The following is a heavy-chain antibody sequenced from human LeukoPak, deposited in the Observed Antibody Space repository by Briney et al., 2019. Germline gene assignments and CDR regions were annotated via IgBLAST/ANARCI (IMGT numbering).Heavy chain of an antibody. CDR1: GGSISSYY. Sequence: SETLSLTCTVSGGSISSYYRSWIRQPPGKGLEWIGYICYSGSTNYNPSLKSRVTISVDTSKNQFSLKLSSVTAADTAVYYCARIPSGYYYYYYYMDVWGKGTTVTVSS. V-gene: IGHV4-59*01. D-gene: IGHD3-3*01. J-gene: IGHJ6*03. CDR3: ARIPSGYYYYYYYMDV. CDR2: ICYSGST.